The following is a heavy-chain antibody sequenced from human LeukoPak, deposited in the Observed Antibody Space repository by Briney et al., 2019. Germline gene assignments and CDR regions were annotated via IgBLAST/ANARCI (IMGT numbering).Heavy chain of an antibody. J-gene: IGHJ4*02. Sequence: GGSLRLSCAASGFTFSSYWMHWVRQAPGKGLVWVSRINSDGSSTSYADFVKGRFTISRDNAKNTLYLQMNSLRAEDTAVYYCARDRGYYYDSSDIDYWGQGTLVTVSS. CDR2: INSDGSST. D-gene: IGHD3-22*01. V-gene: IGHV3-74*01. CDR3: ARDRGYYYDSSDIDY. CDR1: GFTFSSYW.